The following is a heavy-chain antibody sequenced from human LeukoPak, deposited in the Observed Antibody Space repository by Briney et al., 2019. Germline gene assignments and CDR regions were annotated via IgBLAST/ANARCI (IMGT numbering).Heavy chain of an antibody. CDR3: ARESVGRITMIVNLVRGACDI. CDR2: ISYDGSNK. V-gene: IGHV3-30*04. D-gene: IGHD3-22*01. Sequence: PGGSLRLSCAASGFTFSSYAMHWVRQAPGKGLEWVAVISYDGSNKYYADSVKGRFTISRDNSKNTLYLQMNSLRAEDTAVYYCARESVGRITMIVNLVRGACDIWGQGTMVTVSS. CDR1: GFTFSSYA. J-gene: IGHJ3*02.